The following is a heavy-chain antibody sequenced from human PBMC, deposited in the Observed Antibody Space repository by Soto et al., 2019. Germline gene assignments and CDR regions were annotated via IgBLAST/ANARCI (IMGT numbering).Heavy chain of an antibody. CDR3: ARHGSLIVRGPILPLYYYGMAV. CDR1: AYSFTSYW. CDR2: IYPGDSDT. D-gene: IGHD3-10*01. V-gene: IGHV5-51*01. J-gene: IGHJ6*02. Sequence: GESLKISSKGSAYSFTSYWIGWVRQLPGKGLEWMGIIYPGDSDTRYSPSFQGQVTISADKSISTAYLQCSSLKASDAAMYYCARHGSLIVRGPILPLYYYGMAVWSQGTTVTVSS.